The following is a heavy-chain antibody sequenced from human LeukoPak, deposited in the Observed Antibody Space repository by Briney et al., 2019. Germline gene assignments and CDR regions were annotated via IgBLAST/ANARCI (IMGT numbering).Heavy chain of an antibody. Sequence: SETLSLTCTVSGGSISSYYWSWIRQPPGKGLEWIGYIYYSGSTNYNPSLKSRVTISVDTSKNQFSLKLSSVTAADTAVYYCARLPYNILTGDYYGMDVWGQGTTVTVSS. V-gene: IGHV4-59*08. CDR3: ARLPYNILTGDYYGMDV. J-gene: IGHJ6*02. D-gene: IGHD3-9*01. CDR1: GGSISSYY. CDR2: IYYSGST.